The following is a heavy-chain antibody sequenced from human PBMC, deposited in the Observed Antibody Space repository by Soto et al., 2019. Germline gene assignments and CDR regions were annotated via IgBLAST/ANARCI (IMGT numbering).Heavy chain of an antibody. CDR3: ARDVVGELLYCWFDP. J-gene: IGHJ5*02. Sequence: GASVKVSCKASGYTFTIYGISWVRQAPGQGLEWMAWISTYNGNTNYAQKLQGRVTMTTDTSTSTAYMELRSLRAEDTAVYYCARDVVGELLYCWFDPWGQGTLVTVSS. V-gene: IGHV1-18*01. D-gene: IGHD3-10*01. CDR1: GYTFTIYG. CDR2: ISTYNGNT.